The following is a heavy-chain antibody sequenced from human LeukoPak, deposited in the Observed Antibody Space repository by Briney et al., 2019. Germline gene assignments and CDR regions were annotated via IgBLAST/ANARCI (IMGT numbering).Heavy chain of an antibody. CDR2: VDPEDGET. CDR1: GYTFTDYY. J-gene: IGHJ3*02. D-gene: IGHD1-14*01. V-gene: IGHV1-69-2*01. CDR3: ATDSTGYPQYDAFDI. Sequence: GASVKVSCKVSGYTFTDYYMHWVQQAPGKGLEWMGLVDPEDGETIYAEKFQGRVTITADTSTDTAYMELSSLRSEDTAVYYCATDSTGYPQYDAFDIWGPGTMVTVSS.